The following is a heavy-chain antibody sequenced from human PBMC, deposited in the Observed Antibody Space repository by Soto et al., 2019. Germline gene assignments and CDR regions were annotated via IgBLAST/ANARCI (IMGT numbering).Heavy chain of an antibody. V-gene: IGHV4-31*03. D-gene: IGHD3-16*01. J-gene: IGHJ6*02. CDR2: IYYSGST. CDR1: GGSISRDNYY. Sequence: QVQLQESGPGLVRPSQTLSLTCTVSGGSISRDNYYWSWIRQLPGKVLEWIGYIYYSGSTYYNPSLKGRVAMSVDMSENHFSLRLTSATAADTAVYYCARDGGSREGYGMDVWGQGTTVTVSS. CDR3: ARDGGSREGYGMDV.